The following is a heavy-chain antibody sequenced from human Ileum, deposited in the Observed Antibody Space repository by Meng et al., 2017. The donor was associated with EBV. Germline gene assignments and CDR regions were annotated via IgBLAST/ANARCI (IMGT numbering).Heavy chain of an antibody. CDR2: IYRSGST. Sequence: LQLQQSGPCLVNPSRPLSLPRPLPCDSISNSDSYWDWIRHSPGKGLEWIAMIYRSGSTYYDPSLKSRVTISLDTSKNQFSLKLSSVTAADTAVYYCARDPAYPRGLFDSWGQGTLVTVSS. J-gene: IGHJ4*02. CDR1: CDSISNSDSY. CDR3: ARDPAYPRGLFDS. V-gene: IGHV4-39*07. D-gene: IGHD3-10*01.